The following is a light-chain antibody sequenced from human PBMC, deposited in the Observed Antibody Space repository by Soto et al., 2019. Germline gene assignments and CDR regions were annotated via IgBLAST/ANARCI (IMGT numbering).Light chain of an antibody. Sequence: QSVLTQPPSVSGAPGQRVTISCTGSSSNIGAGYDVHWYQHLPGTAPKLLIYGNSNRPSGVPDRFSGSKSGTSASLAISGLQSEDEADYYCAAWDDSLYGVVFGGGTKLTVL. V-gene: IGLV1-40*01. CDR2: GNS. CDR3: AAWDDSLYGVV. CDR1: SSNIGAGYD. J-gene: IGLJ2*01.